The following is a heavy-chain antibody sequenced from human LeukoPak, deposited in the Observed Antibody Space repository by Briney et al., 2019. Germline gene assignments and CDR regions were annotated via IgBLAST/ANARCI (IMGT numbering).Heavy chain of an antibody. V-gene: IGHV3-23*01. J-gene: IGHJ4*02. CDR3: AKVGAVAGTWVTPRYFCFFDY. CDR1: GFTSNNYA. Sequence: PGGSLRLSCAASGFTSNNYATSWVRQAPGKGLNWVSTISSDDDNTFYAESVRGRFTISRDKSKNTLYLQMNTLRPEDTAVYYCAKVGAVAGTWVTPRYFCFFDYWGQGTLVTVSS. D-gene: IGHD6-19*01. CDR2: ISSDDDNT.